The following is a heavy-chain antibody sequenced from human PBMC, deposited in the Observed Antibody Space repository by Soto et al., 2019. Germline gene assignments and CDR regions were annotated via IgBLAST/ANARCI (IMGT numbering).Heavy chain of an antibody. D-gene: IGHD3-16*01. Sequence: PGGSLRLSCAASGFTFSLFAMSWVRQAPGKGLEWVSGISGSAGTTYYTDSLKGRLTISRDNSKNTLYLQMNSLRAEDTAVYYCANWGKSGSDYWGQGTLVTVSS. CDR2: ISGSAGTT. CDR3: ANWGKSGSDY. J-gene: IGHJ4*02. V-gene: IGHV3-23*01. CDR1: GFTFSLFA.